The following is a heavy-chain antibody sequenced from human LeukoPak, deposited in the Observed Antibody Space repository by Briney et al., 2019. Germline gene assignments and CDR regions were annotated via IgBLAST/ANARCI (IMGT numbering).Heavy chain of an antibody. D-gene: IGHD6-13*01. CDR3: AKDQTGYSSSWYGWAFDY. Sequence: GGSLRLSCAASAFTFTSYAMSWVRQAPGKGLDRVSAISGSGGSTYYADSVKGRFTISRDNSKNTLYLQMNSLRAEDTAVYYCAKDQTGYSSSWYGWAFDYWGQGTLVTVSS. CDR1: AFTFTSYA. V-gene: IGHV3-23*01. CDR2: ISGSGGST. J-gene: IGHJ4*02.